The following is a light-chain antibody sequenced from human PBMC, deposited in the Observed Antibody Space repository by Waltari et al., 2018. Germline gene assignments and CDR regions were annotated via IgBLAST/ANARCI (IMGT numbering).Light chain of an antibody. Sequence: QSALTQPAAVSGSPGQSVTISCTGASSDFGRYDIVSWYQQHPGNAPKLVISDVSKRPSGVSDRFSGSKSGDTASLTISGLQFEDEADYYCCSYAGNYVWVFGGGTRLTVL. V-gene: IGLV2-23*02. CDR1: SSDFGRYDI. CDR3: CSYAGNYVWV. J-gene: IGLJ3*02. CDR2: DVS.